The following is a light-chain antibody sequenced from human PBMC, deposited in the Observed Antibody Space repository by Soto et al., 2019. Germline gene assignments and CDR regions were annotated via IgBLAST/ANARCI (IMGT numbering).Light chain of an antibody. CDR3: QQRGTWPRVT. CDR1: QSISRY. V-gene: IGKV3-11*01. CDR2: DAS. Sequence: EIVLTQSPATLSLSPGETATLSCRASQSISRYLAWYQQKPGQAPRLLIYDASIRATGIPARFRGGGSETDFTLTISSLAPEEFAIYYCQQRGTWPRVTFGGGTKVEIK. J-gene: IGKJ4*01.